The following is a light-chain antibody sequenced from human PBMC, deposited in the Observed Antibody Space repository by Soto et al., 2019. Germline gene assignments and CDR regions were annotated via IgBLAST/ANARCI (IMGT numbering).Light chain of an antibody. CDR1: NIGSKS. CDR2: YDS. Sequence: SYELTQPPSVSVAPGKTARITCGGNNIGSKSVHWYQQKAGQAPILAMYYDSDRPSGIPERFSGSNSGNTATLTISTVEAGDEADYYCQVWDISSNDVVFGGGTKLTVL. CDR3: QVWDISSNDVV. V-gene: IGLV3-21*04. J-gene: IGLJ2*01.